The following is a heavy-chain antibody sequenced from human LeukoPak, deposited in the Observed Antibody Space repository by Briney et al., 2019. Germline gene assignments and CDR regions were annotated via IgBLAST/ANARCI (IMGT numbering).Heavy chain of an antibody. CDR3: ATLRDRRATYHRFDY. CDR2: ISDTGDIT. J-gene: IGHJ4*02. Sequence: GGSLRLSCAASGFTFSSYAMTWVRQAPGKGLEWVSVISDTGDITYYAGSLKGRFTVSRDNSRNTLFLQMSSLRAEDTAFYYCATLRDRRATYHRFDYWGQGTLVTVSS. CDR1: GFTFSSYA. D-gene: IGHD2-15*01. V-gene: IGHV3-23*01.